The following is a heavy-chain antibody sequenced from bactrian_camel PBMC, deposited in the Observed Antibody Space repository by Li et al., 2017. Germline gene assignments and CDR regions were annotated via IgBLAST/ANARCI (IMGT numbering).Heavy chain of an antibody. Sequence: HVQLVESGGGLVQPGGSLRLSCAASGFTFSSSAMSWVRQAPGKGLEWVSSIIPDGTLTYYNDQVQGRFTISRDNSKAIVWLQMNSLKPEDTALYYCTGPLPGTDSWGQGTQVTVS. CDR3: TGPLPGTDS. J-gene: IGHJ4*01. V-gene: IGHV3S7*01. CDR1: GFTFSSSA. CDR2: IIPDGTLT. D-gene: IGHD5*01.